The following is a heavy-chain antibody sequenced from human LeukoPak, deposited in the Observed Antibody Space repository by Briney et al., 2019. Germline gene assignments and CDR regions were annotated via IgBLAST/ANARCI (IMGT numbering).Heavy chain of an antibody. CDR2: IIPIFGTA. CDR3: ARRGPGIIDY. Sequence: SVKVSCKASGGTFSSYAISWVRQAPGRGLEWMGGIIPIFGTANYAQKFQGRVTITADESTSTAYMELSSLRSEDTAVYYCARRGPGIIDYWGQGTLVTVSS. V-gene: IGHV1-69*01. CDR1: GGTFSSYA. D-gene: IGHD1-14*01. J-gene: IGHJ4*02.